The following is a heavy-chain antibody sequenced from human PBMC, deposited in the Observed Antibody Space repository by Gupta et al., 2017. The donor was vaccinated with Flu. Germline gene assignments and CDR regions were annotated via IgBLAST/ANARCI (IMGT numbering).Heavy chain of an antibody. Sequence: QVQLQESGPGLVKPSETLSLTCTVSGGSISSYYWSWIRQPPGKGLEWIGYIYYSGSTNYNPSLKSRVTISVDTSKNQFSLKLSSVTAADTAVYYCAGTYSGSYYQFDYWGQGTLVTVSS. CDR1: GGSISSYY. D-gene: IGHD1-26*01. CDR3: AGTYSGSYYQFDY. CDR2: IYYSGST. J-gene: IGHJ4*02. V-gene: IGHV4-59*08.